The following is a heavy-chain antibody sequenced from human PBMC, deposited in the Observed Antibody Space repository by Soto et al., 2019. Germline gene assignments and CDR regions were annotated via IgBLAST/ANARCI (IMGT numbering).Heavy chain of an antibody. CDR2: ISYDGSNK. V-gene: IGHV3-30*18. CDR1: GFTFSSYG. D-gene: IGHD6-19*01. CDR3: AKDWRQWLVLHYFDY. Sequence: QVQLVESGGGVVQPGRSLRLSCAASGFTFSSYGMHWVRQAPGKGLEWVAVISYDGSNKYYADSVKGRFTISRDNSKNTLYLQMNSLRAEDTAVYYCAKDWRQWLVLHYFDYWGQGTLVTVSS. J-gene: IGHJ4*02.